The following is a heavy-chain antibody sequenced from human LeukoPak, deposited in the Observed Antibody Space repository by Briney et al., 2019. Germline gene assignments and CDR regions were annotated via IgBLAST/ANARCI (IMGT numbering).Heavy chain of an antibody. CDR2: IYYTGST. CDR1: GGSISGFY. Sequence: SSETLSLTCTVSGGSISGFYWSWIRQPPGKGLEWIGYIYYTGSTNYNPSLKSRVTISVDTSKNQFSLKLSSVTAADTAVYYCVGGWGGFIRYGVFDYWGQGTLVSVSS. V-gene: IGHV4-59*01. CDR3: VGGWGGFIRYGVFDY. D-gene: IGHD3-10*01. J-gene: IGHJ4*02.